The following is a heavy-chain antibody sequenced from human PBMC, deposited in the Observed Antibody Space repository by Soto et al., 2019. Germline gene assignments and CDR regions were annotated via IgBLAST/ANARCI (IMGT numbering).Heavy chain of an antibody. CDR1: GYSVSSSDYY. Sequence: PSETLSLTCSVSGYSVSSSDYYWAWIRQPPGKGLEWIGSMLYSGLTYYNPSLKRRVTLSVDTSKNQCSVRLNSVTASDTAVYYCAPLSVSLSGHMDVWGQGTTVTVSS. D-gene: IGHD2-15*01. CDR2: MLYSGLT. V-gene: IGHV4-39*01. CDR3: APLSVSLSGHMDV. J-gene: IGHJ6*02.